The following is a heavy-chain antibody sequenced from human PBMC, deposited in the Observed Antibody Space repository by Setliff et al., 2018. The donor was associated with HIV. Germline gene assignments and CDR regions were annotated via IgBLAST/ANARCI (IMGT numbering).Heavy chain of an antibody. D-gene: IGHD2-15*01. CDR3: ARDATRGGDMDV. CDR1: GFSFSSYW. J-gene: IGHJ6*03. CDR2: IKQDGSEK. Sequence: LSCAASGFSFSSYWMSWVRQAPGKGLEWVANIKQDGSEKYYVDSVRGRFTISRDNAKNSLYLQMNSLRAEDTAVYYCARDATRGGDMDVWGKGTTVTVSS. V-gene: IGHV3-7*01.